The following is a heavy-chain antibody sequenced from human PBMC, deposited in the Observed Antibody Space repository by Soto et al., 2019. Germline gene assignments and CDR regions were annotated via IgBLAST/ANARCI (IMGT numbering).Heavy chain of an antibody. J-gene: IGHJ3*02. Sequence: GLLRLSCAVAGFTISSYAMSCVRQTPGKGLEWVSAISGSGGSTYYADSVKGRFTISRDNSKNTLYLQMNSLRAEDTAVYYCAKGIFGVVIVGAFDIWGQGTMVTVSS. V-gene: IGHV3-23*01. CDR3: AKGIFGVVIVGAFDI. CDR2: ISGSGGST. CDR1: GFTISSYA. D-gene: IGHD3-3*01.